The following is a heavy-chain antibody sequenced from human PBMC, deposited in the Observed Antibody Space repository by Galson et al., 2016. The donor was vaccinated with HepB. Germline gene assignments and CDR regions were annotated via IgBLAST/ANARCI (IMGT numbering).Heavy chain of an antibody. CDR1: GFTFTSYG. Sequence: SLRLSCATSGFTFTSYGMHWVRQAPGKGLEWVAVIWYDGSNTFYGDSVKGRFIISRDIPERTVFLQMNSLRADDTAVYYCARGLVEWSFPYYSAMDVWGQETTVTVSS. D-gene: IGHD3-3*01. J-gene: IGHJ6*02. CDR3: ARGLVEWSFPYYSAMDV. V-gene: IGHV3-33*01. CDR2: IWYDGSNT.